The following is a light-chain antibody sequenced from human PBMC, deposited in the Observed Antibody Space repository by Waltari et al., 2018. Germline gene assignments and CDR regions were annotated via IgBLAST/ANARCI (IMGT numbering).Light chain of an antibody. CDR2: DVS. CDR1: RSAVGAYDY. V-gene: IGLV2-14*03. J-gene: IGLJ1*01. CDR3: SAYTTSVTLV. Sequence: QSALTQPASVSGSPGQSSTISCTGTRSAVGAYDYVAWYQQHPGKAPQLMIYDVSNRPSGISNRFSGSKSGNTASLSISGLQTEDEAEYYCSAYTTSVTLVFGTGTKVTVL.